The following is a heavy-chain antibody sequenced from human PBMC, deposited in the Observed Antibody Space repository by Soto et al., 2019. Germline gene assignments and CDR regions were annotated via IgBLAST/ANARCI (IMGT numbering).Heavy chain of an antibody. Sequence: GGSLRLSCAASGFTFSSYWMSWVRQAPGKGLERVANIKQDGSEKYYVDSVKGRFTISRDNAKNSLYLQMNSLRAEDTAVYYCARANTFDGPVYYYDSSGYWRFDYWGQGTLVTVSS. CDR1: GFTFSSYW. CDR3: ARANTFDGPVYYYDSSGYWRFDY. D-gene: IGHD3-22*01. CDR2: IKQDGSEK. J-gene: IGHJ4*02. V-gene: IGHV3-7*04.